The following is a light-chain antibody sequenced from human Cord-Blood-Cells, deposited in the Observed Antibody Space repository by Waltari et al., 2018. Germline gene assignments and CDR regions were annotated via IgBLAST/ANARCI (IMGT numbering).Light chain of an antibody. V-gene: IGLV3-21*03. Sequence: SYVLTQPPSVSVAPGKTARITCGGNNIGSKSVHWYQQKPGQAPVLVVYDDSDRPSGSPERFAATNSGTTATLTISRVEAGDEADYYCQVWDSSSDHWVFGGGTKLTVL. J-gene: IGLJ3*02. CDR1: NIGSKS. CDR2: DDS. CDR3: QVWDSSSDHWV.